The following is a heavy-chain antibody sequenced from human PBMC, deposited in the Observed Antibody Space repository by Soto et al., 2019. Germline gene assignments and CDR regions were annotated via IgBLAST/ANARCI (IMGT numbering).Heavy chain of an antibody. D-gene: IGHD2-2*01. CDR1: GYTFSDYW. J-gene: IGHJ4*02. CDR2: IYPGDSDT. CDR3: ARRQYRQRSIYSNF. Sequence: GESLKISCEGSGYTFSDYWIGWVRQMPGKGLEWMGIIYPGDSDTRYSPSFQGQVTISADKSINTAYLQWSSLQASDTAMYYCARRQYRQRSIYSNFWDQGTLVTLSS. V-gene: IGHV5-51*01.